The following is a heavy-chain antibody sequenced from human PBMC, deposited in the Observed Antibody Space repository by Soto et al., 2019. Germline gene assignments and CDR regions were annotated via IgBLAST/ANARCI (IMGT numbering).Heavy chain of an antibody. J-gene: IGHJ4*02. CDR3: ACSFVVAAAGPFDY. D-gene: IGHD6-13*01. Sequence: QVQLQESGPGLVKPSQTLSLTCTVSGGSISSGVYYWSLIRQHPGKGLEWIWYIYYSGSTYYNPSLKSRVTISLDTSNNQFSLDVGSVTAADTAVYYCACSFVVAAAGPFDYWGQGTLVTVSS. V-gene: IGHV4-31*03. CDR1: GGSISSGVYY. CDR2: IYYSGST.